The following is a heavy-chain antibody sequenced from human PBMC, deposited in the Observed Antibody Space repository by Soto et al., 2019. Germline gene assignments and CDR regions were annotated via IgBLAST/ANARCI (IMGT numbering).Heavy chain of an antibody. Sequence: EVQLLESGGGLVQPGGSLRLSCAASGFTFSIYAMSWVRQAPGKGLEWVSAISGSGDYTYYADSVKGRFAISRDNSKNTLYLQMNSXRAEDTAVYYCAKVLKAVAGTYDYWGQGTLVTVSS. CDR2: ISGSGDYT. J-gene: IGHJ4*02. CDR1: GFTFSIYA. CDR3: AKVLKAVAGTYDY. D-gene: IGHD6-19*01. V-gene: IGHV3-23*01.